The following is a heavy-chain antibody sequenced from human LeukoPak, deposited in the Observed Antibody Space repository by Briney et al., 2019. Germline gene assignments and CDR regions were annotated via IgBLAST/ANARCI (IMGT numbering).Heavy chain of an antibody. Sequence: GGSLRLSCAASGFTFSSYAMHWVRQAPGKGLEWVAVISYDGSNKYYADSVKGRFTISRDNSKNTLYLQMNSLRAEDTAVYYCARVRYYDSCGYSDYYYYYGMDVWGQGTTVTVSS. D-gene: IGHD3-22*01. CDR3: ARVRYYDSCGYSDYYYYYGMDV. V-gene: IGHV3-30-3*01. CDR2: ISYDGSNK. J-gene: IGHJ6*02. CDR1: GFTFSSYA.